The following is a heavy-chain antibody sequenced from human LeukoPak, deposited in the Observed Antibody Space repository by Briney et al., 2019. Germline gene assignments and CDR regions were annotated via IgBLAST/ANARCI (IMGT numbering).Heavy chain of an antibody. Sequence: PSETLSLTCTVSGGSISSYYWSWIRQPPGKGLEWIGYIYYSGTTNYNPSLKSRVTISVDTSKNQFSLKLSSVTAADTAVYYCARYWRGRYQYFDYWGQGTLVTVSS. D-gene: IGHD2-15*01. V-gene: IGHV4-59*01. CDR2: IYYSGTT. CDR1: GGSISSYY. CDR3: ARYWRGRYQYFDY. J-gene: IGHJ4*02.